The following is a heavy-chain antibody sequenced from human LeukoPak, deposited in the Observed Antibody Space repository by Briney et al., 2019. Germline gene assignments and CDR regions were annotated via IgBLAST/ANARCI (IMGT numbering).Heavy chain of an antibody. J-gene: IGHJ6*03. CDR3: ASVRCSSTSCPVGRGYMDV. D-gene: IGHD2-2*01. Sequence: PSETLSLTCTVSGGSISSSRYYWGWIPQPPGKGLEGIGRIYYSGSTYYNPSLKSRVTISVDTSKNQFSLKLSSVTAADTAVYYCASVRCSSTSCPVGRGYMDVWGKGTTVTVSS. V-gene: IGHV4-39*01. CDR1: GGSISSSRYY. CDR2: IYYSGST.